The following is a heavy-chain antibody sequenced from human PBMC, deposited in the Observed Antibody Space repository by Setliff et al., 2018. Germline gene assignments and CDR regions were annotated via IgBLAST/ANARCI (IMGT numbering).Heavy chain of an antibody. D-gene: IGHD3-10*01. CDR2: IYQNGIT. Sequence: KPSETLSLTCTVSGGSFSSSGYYWGWIRQPPGKGLEWIGTIYQNGITYYNPSVKSRVTISVDKSKNQFSLSLRSVTAADTAVYYCATDGPVLNGDYISWGQGTLVTVSS. V-gene: IGHV4-39*07. J-gene: IGHJ5*02. CDR3: ATDGPVLNGDYIS. CDR1: GGSFSSSGYY.